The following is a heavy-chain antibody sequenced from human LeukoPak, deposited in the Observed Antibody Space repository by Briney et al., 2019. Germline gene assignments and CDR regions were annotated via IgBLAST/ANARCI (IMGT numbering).Heavy chain of an antibody. V-gene: IGHV3-23*01. CDR3: AKDPHFSGWSPYFDY. CDR1: GFTFTSYS. CDR2: ISGGGGST. D-gene: IGHD6-19*01. J-gene: IGHJ4*02. Sequence: PGGSLRLSCAASGFTFTSYSMNWVRQAPGKGLEWVSTISGGGGSTYYADSVKGRFTISRDNAKNSLYLQMNSLRAEDTALYYCAKDPHFSGWSPYFDYWGQGTLVTVSS.